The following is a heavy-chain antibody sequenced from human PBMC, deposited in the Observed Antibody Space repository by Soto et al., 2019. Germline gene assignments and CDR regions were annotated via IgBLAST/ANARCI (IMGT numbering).Heavy chain of an antibody. J-gene: IGHJ6*02. CDR3: ARSVSLTRYYYYGMDV. D-gene: IGHD7-27*01. CDR2: IYPGDSDT. Sequence: PGESLKISCKGSGYSFTSYWIGWVRQMPGKGLEWMGIIYPGDSDTRYSPSFQGQVTISADKSISTAYLQWSSLKASDTAMYYCARSVSLTRYYYYGMDVWGQGTTVTVSS. V-gene: IGHV5-51*01. CDR1: GYSFTSYW.